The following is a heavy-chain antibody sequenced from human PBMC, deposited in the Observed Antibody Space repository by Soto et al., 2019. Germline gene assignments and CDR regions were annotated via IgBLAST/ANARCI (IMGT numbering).Heavy chain of an antibody. Sequence: QVQLVESGGGLVKPGGSLRLSCAASGFTFSDYYMSWIRQAPGKGLEWVSYISSSGSTIYYADSVKGRFTISRDNAKNTRYRQMNSLRAEDTAVYYCARTTVTTIWYFDLWGRGALVTVSS. CDR3: ARTTVTTIWYFDL. J-gene: IGHJ2*01. CDR1: GFTFSDYY. CDR2: ISSSGSTI. D-gene: IGHD4-17*01. V-gene: IGHV3-11*01.